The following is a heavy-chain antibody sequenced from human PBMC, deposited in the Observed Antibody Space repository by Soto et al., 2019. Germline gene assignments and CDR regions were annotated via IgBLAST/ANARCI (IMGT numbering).Heavy chain of an antibody. CDR3: AKMEGMDPWAYSFDY. Sequence: EVQVLESGGGWVQPGGSRRLSCAATGFTFSDFAMSLVCQAPGKGLEWVSRISGGGNGPHYADSVKGRVTISRDNSKNTLYLQMNSLRAEDTAVYYCAKMEGMDPWAYSFDYWGQGTLVTVSS. D-gene: IGHD2-2*03. CDR2: ISGGGNGP. V-gene: IGHV3-23*01. CDR1: GFTFSDFA. J-gene: IGHJ4*02.